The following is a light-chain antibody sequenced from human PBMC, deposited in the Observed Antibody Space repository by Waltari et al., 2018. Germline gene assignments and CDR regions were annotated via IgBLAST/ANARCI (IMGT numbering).Light chain of an antibody. J-gene: IGLJ3*02. CDR1: SGHSSNV. CDR2: VNSDGSH. Sequence: QLVLTQSPSASASLGASVKLTCPLSSGHSSNVIAWHQQQPGKGPRYLMKVNSDGSHSKGDKIPDRFSGSSSGAEHYLTISSLQSEDEADYYCQTGGHGTWVFGGGTKLTVL. V-gene: IGLV4-69*01. CDR3: QTGGHGTWV.